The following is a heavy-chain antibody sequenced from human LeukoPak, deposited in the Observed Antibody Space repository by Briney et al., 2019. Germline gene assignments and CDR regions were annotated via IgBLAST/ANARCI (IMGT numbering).Heavy chain of an antibody. CDR1: GFTFSSYS. D-gene: IGHD5-18*01. Sequence: GGSLRLSCAASGFTFSSYSMNWVRQAPGKGLEWVSYISSSGSSISYADSVKGRFTISRDNAKNSLYLQMNSLRDEDTAVYYCARRRAWDTAMVDFDYWGQGTLVTVSS. J-gene: IGHJ4*02. CDR2: ISSSGSSI. V-gene: IGHV3-48*02. CDR3: ARRRAWDTAMVDFDY.